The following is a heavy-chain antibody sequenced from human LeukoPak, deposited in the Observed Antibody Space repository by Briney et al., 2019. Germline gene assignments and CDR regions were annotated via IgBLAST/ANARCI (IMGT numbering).Heavy chain of an antibody. J-gene: IGHJ4*02. V-gene: IGHV3-48*01. Sequence: GGSPRLSCAASGFTFSSYSMNWVRQAPGKGLEWVSHISSSSSIIYYADSVKGRFTISRDNAKDSLYLQMNSLRAEDTAVYYCARGRQGDYWGQGTLVTVSS. CDR3: ARGRQGDY. CDR1: GFTFSSYS. CDR2: ISSSSSII.